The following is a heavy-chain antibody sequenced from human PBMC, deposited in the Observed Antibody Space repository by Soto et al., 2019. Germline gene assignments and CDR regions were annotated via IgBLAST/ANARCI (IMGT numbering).Heavy chain of an antibody. CDR2: IWYDGRNK. D-gene: IGHD1-26*01. CDR3: ASRSGSYSSSPYYCLGMDG. V-gene: IGHV3-33*01. Sequence: QVQLVESGGGVVQPGRSLRLSCAASGFTFSSYGMHWVRQAPGKGLEWVAVIWYDGRNKYYADSVKGRFTISRDNSQNTLYLQMASLRAEDTAVYYCASRSGSYSSSPYYCLGMDGWGQGTTVTV. CDR1: GFTFSSYG. J-gene: IGHJ6*02.